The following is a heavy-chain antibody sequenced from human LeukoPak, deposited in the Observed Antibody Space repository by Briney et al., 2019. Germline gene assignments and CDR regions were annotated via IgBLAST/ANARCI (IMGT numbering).Heavy chain of an antibody. J-gene: IGHJ6*02. D-gene: IGHD1-1*01. CDR3: AKEYKSNYYQYYGMDV. CDR1: GFTFSSYA. CDR2: ISGSGGST. V-gene: IGHV3-23*01. Sequence: SGGSLRLSCAASGFTFSSYAMSWVRQAPGKGLEWVSAISGSGGSTYYADSVKGRFTISRDNSKNTLYLQMNSLRAEDTAVYYCAKEYKSNYYQYYGMDVWGQGTTVTVSS.